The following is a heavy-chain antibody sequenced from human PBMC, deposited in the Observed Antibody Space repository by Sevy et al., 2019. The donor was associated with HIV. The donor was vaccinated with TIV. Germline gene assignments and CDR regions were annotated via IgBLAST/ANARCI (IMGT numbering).Heavy chain of an antibody. CDR1: GYTLTALS. V-gene: IGHV1-24*01. Sequence: ASVKVSCKVSGYTLTALSMHWVRQTPGKGLEWMASFDPEDGERIYAQKFQVRVAMTEDTSTDTAYMELSSLRSEDTAVYYCATTKDYYESSGDPFDYWGQGTLVTVSS. J-gene: IGHJ4*02. CDR3: ATTKDYYESSGDPFDY. CDR2: FDPEDGER. D-gene: IGHD3-22*01.